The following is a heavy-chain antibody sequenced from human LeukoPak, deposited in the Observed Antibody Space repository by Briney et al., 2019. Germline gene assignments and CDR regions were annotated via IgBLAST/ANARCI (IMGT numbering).Heavy chain of an antibody. J-gene: IGHJ4*02. V-gene: IGHV4-61*02. D-gene: IGHD3-10*01. CDR1: GDSIGSINYY. CDR2: IYXSANP. Sequence: SQTLSLTCTVSGDSIGSINYYWSWIRQPAGKGLQWIGRIYXSANPNYNPSLKSRVTISADTSKNQFSLKLTSVTAGDTAVYYCXXXXRIILVRGVXXHXSDYWGQGILVTVSS. CDR3: XXXXRIILVRGVXXHXSDY.